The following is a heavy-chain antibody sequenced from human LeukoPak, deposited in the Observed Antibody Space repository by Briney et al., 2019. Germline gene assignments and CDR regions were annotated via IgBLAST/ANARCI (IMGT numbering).Heavy chain of an antibody. Sequence: SETLSLTCTVSGGSISSYYWSWIRQPPGKGLEWIGYIYYSGSTNYNPSLKSRVTISVDTSKNQFSLKLSSVTAADTAVYYCAREGYDGSGYYNGGFFDYWGQGTLVTVSS. CDR3: AREGYDGSGYYNGGFFDY. V-gene: IGHV4-59*01. CDR2: IYYSGST. D-gene: IGHD3-22*01. CDR1: GGSISSYY. J-gene: IGHJ4*02.